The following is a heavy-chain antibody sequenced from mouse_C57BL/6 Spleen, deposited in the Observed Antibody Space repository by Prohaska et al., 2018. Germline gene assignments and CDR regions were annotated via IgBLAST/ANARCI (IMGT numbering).Heavy chain of an antibody. V-gene: IGHV6-3*01. CDR3: TGGGNCFFDY. Sequence: EVKLEESGGGLVQPGGSMKLSCVASGFTFSNYWMNWVRQSPEKGLEWVAQIRLKSDNYATHYAESVKGRFTISRDDSKSSVYLQMNNLRAEDTGIYYCTGGGNCFFDYWGQGTTLTVSS. D-gene: IGHD2-1*01. CDR1: GFTFSNYW. CDR2: IRLKSDNYAT. J-gene: IGHJ2*01.